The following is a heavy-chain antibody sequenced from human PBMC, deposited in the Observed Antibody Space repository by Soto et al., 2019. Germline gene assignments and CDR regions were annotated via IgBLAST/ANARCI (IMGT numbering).Heavy chain of an antibody. D-gene: IGHD6-19*01. CDR1: GGTFSSYA. CDR2: IIPIFGTA. V-gene: IGHV1-69*13. CDR3: ASESSGWYLDY. J-gene: IGHJ4*02. Sequence: GASMKVSCKASGGTFSSYAISWVRQAPGQGLEWMGGIIPIFGTANYAQKFQGRVTITADESTSTAYMELSSLRSEDTAVYYCASESSGWYLDYWGQGTLVTVSS.